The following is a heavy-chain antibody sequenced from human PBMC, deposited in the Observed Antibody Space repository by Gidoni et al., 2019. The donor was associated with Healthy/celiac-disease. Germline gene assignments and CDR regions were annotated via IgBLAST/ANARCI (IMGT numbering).Heavy chain of an antibody. D-gene: IGHD2-21*02. V-gene: IGHV3-33*01. Sequence: QVQLVESGGGVVQPGRSLRLSCAASGFTFSRYGMHWVRQAPGKGLEWVAVRWYDGSNKYYADSVKGRFTISRDNSKNTLYLQMNSLRAEDTAVYYCARGHIVVVTAIPDYGMDVWGQGTTVTVSS. CDR1: GFTFSRYG. CDR3: ARGHIVVVTAIPDYGMDV. J-gene: IGHJ6*02. CDR2: RWYDGSNK.